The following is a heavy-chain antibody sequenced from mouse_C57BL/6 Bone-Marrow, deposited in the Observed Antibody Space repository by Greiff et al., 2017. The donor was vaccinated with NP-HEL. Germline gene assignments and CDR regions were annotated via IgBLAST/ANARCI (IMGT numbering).Heavy chain of an antibody. D-gene: IGHD1-1*02. Sequence: VQLQQPGAELVRPGSSVKLSCKASGYTFTSYWMHWVKQRPIQGLEWIGNIDPSDSETHYNQKFKDKATLTVDKSSSTAYMQLSSLTSEDSAAYYCARSRGSYYFDYWGQGTTLTVSS. V-gene: IGHV1-52*01. CDR2: IDPSDSET. CDR1: GYTFTSYW. J-gene: IGHJ2*01. CDR3: ARSRGSYYFDY.